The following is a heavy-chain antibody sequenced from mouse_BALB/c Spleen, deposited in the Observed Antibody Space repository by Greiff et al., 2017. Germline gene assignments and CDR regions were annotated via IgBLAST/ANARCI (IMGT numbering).Heavy chain of an antibody. CDR1: GYTFTSYW. CDR2: IYPSDSYT. D-gene: IGHD3-1*01. V-gene: IGHV1-69*02. J-gene: IGHJ4*01. Sequence: VQLQQPGAELVRPSPSVKLSCKASGYTFTSYWINWVMQRPGQGLVWSGNIYPSDSYTNYNQKFKDQDTLTVDKSSSTAYMQLSSPTSEDSAVYYCTRGYPSYYYAMDYWGQGTSVTVSS. CDR3: TRGYPSYYYAMDY.